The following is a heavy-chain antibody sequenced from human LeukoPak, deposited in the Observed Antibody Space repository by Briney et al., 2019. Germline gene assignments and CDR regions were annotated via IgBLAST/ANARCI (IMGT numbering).Heavy chain of an antibody. CDR3: ARHIDWNYGLYY. CDR2: MSNSGST. D-gene: IGHD1-7*01. V-gene: IGHV4-39*01. J-gene: IGHJ4*02. CDR1: GGSISSSSYY. Sequence: PSETLSLTCTVSGGSISSSSYYWGWIRQSPGKGLEWIGTMSNSGSTYYNPSLKSRVTISVDTSKNQFSLKLSSVTAADTAVYYCARHIDWNYGLYYWGQGTLVTVSS.